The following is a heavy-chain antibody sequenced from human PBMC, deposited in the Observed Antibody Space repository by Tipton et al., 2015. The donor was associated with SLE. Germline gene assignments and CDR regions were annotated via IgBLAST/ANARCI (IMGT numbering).Heavy chain of an antibody. CDR3: ARNYYDSSGYNFFDY. CDR2: IFTSGNT. V-gene: IGHV4-61*02. J-gene: IGHJ4*02. D-gene: IGHD3-22*01. CDR1: GGSLSGDTYY. Sequence: TLSLTCTVSGGSLSGDTYYWSWIRQPAGEGLEWIGRIFTSGNTNYNPSLKSRISISADTSKNQFSLRLSSVTAADTAVYYCARNYYDSSGYNFFDYWGQGTLVTVSS.